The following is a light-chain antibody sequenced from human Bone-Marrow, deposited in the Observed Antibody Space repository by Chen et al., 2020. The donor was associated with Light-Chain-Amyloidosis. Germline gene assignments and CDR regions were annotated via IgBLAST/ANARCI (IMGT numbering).Light chain of an antibody. CDR2: EVT. Sequence: QSALTQPASVSESPGQSITISCTGTSSDVGGDNHVLWYQQHPDKAPKLMIYEVTNRPSWVPDRFSGSKSKNTASLTISGLQTDEEADYFCRSYTTTNTIVFGSGTRVTVL. CDR3: RSYTTTNTIV. V-gene: IGLV2-14*01. J-gene: IGLJ1*01. CDR1: SSDVGGDNH.